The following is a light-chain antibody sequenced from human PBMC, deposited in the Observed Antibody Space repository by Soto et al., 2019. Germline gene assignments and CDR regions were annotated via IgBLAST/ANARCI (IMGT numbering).Light chain of an antibody. CDR3: QSSDGNNMV. CDR1: SGSIASGY. V-gene: IGLV6-57*02. J-gene: IGLJ2*01. CDR2: EDN. Sequence: NCMLTQPHSVSESPGKTVTISCTGRSGSIASGYVQWYQQRPGSAPTTLIYEDNQRPAGVPERFSGSIDSSSNSASLTISGLRPEDEADYYCQSSDGNNMVFGGGTKLTVL.